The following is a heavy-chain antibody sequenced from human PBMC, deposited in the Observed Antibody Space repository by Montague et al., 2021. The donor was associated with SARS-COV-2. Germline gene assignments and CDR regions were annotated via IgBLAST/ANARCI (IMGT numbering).Heavy chain of an antibody. CDR3: ARRRGICKGGSGVVADF. V-gene: IGHV4-39*01. CDR1: SDSISSRSYY. CDR2: ICYGGST. D-gene: IGHD3-3*02. J-gene: IGHJ3*01. Sequence: SETLSLTCSVSSDSISSRSYYWAWMRQSPGKGLEWIGSICYGGSTYYNPSLKSRVTMSAETSKNLFSLQLYSVTAADTSIYYCARRRGICKGGSGVVADFWGQGTMVSVSS.